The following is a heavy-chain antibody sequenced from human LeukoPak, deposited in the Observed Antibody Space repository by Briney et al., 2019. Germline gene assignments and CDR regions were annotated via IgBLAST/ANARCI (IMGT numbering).Heavy chain of an antibody. D-gene: IGHD2-2*01. CDR3: AKDILEEPAAMMEY. CDR2: ISWNSGSI. Sequence: GGSLRLSGAASGFTFDDYAMHWVRQAPGKGLEWVSGISWNSGSIGYADSVKGRFTISRDNAKNSLYLQMNSLRAEDTALYYCAKDILEEPAAMMEYWGQGTLVTVSS. J-gene: IGHJ4*02. CDR1: GFTFDDYA. V-gene: IGHV3-9*01.